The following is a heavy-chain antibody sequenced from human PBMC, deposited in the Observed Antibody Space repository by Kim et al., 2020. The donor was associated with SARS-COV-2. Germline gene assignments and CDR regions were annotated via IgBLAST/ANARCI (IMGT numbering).Heavy chain of an antibody. Sequence: GGSLSLSCAASGFTFSNDWRTWVRQAPGKGLEWVANIKQDGSDKMFLDSVRCGCTISIDNAKNAVHLQMNSLGAEDTDVYYGAILFAITVPGGGGPDAGGIGGEGASVTVS. V-gene: IGHV3-7*03. CDR2: IKQDGSDK. D-gene: IGHD6-19*01. J-gene: IGHJ3*02. CDR1: GFTFSNDW. CDR3: AILFAITVPGGGGPDAGGI.